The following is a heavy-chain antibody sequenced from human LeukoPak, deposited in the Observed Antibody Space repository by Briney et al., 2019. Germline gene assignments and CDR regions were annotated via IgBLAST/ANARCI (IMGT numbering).Heavy chain of an antibody. CDR1: GFTFSSYG. CDR2: IWYDGSNK. J-gene: IGHJ4*02. D-gene: IGHD6-19*01. CDR3: ARDPVAGTFDY. Sequence: GGSLRLPCAASGFTFSSYGMHWVRQAPGKGLEWVAVIWYDGSNKYYADSVKGRFTISRDNSKNTLYLQMNSLRAEDTAVYYCARDPVAGTFDYWGQGTLVTVSS. V-gene: IGHV3-30*19.